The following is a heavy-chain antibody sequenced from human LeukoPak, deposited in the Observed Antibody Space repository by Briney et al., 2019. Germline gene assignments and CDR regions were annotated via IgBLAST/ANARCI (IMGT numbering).Heavy chain of an antibody. CDR3: ARGLSDVY. CDR1: GESFSKYY. CDR2: INHSGNT. J-gene: IGHJ4*02. V-gene: IGHV4-34*01. Sequence: SETLSLTCAVYGESFSKYYWSWIRQPPGKGLEWIGEINHSGNTNYNPSLKSRVTISVDTSTNQFSLKLTSVTAADTAVYYCARGLSDVYWGQGTLVTVSS.